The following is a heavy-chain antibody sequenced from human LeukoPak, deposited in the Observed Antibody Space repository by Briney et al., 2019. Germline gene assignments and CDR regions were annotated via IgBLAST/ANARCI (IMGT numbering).Heavy chain of an antibody. V-gene: IGHV1-46*01. J-gene: IGHJ4*02. Sequence: GASVNVSCKASGYTFTSYYIHWVRQAPGQGLEWMAIINPSNGGTSYAQKFQGRVTMTRDTSTSTVYMELSNLRSEDTAVYYCARDPSTTNREVVDYWGQGTLVTVSS. CDR3: ARDPSTTNREVVDY. CDR2: INPSNGGT. CDR1: GYTFTSYY. D-gene: IGHD1-14*01.